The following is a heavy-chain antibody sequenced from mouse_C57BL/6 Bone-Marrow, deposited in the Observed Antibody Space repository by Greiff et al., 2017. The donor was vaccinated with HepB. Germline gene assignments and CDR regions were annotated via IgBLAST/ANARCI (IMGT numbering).Heavy chain of an antibody. D-gene: IGHD1-1*01. J-gene: IGHJ1*03. CDR2: ISGGGGNT. Sequence: EVKVVESGGGLVKPGGSLKLSCAASGFTFSSYTMPWVRQTPEKRLEWVATISGGGGNTYYPDSVKGRFTISRDNTKNTMYLQMSSLRSEDTALYYCARRDYGSSYWYFDVWGTGTTVTVSS. CDR1: GFTFSSYT. CDR3: ARRDYGSSYWYFDV. V-gene: IGHV5-9*01.